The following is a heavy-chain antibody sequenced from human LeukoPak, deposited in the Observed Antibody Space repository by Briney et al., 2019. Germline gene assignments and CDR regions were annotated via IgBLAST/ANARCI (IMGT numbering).Heavy chain of an antibody. CDR1: GFSFSANN. Sequence: GGSLRLSCVGSGFSFSANNMHWMRHAAGKGPEWLSFISSSGTTIRYADSVRDRFFISRDNAKNSLYLQMSSLRDEDTALYYCVTDWPVWWGQGTLVTVFS. CDR3: VTDWPVW. V-gene: IGHV3-48*02. J-gene: IGHJ4*02. CDR2: ISSSGTTI. D-gene: IGHD3-16*01.